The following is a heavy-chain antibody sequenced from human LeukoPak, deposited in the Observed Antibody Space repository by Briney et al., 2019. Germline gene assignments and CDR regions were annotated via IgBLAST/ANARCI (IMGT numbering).Heavy chain of an antibody. CDR1: GYTLTELS. D-gene: IGHD2-2*02. V-gene: IGHV1-24*01. CDR2: FDPEDDET. Sequence: ASVRVSCKVSGYTLTELSIHWVRQAPGKGLEWMGGFDPEDDETIYAQKFQGRVTMTEDTSTDTAYMELSSLRSEDTAVYYCARGPPYRYCSSTSCYKERVDSNYYYYYMDVWGKGTTVTVSS. CDR3: ARGPPYRYCSSTSCYKERVDSNYYYYYMDV. J-gene: IGHJ6*03.